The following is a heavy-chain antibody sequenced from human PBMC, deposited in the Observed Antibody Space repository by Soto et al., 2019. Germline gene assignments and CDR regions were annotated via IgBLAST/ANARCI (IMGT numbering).Heavy chain of an antibody. D-gene: IGHD3-16*01. Sequence: GDSLKISCKGSGYSFTSYWISWVRQMPGKGLGWMGRIDPCDSYTNYRPSFQGHVTISAXXXIXXXYXPXXXPXAADPAPYYCAKDLGSSGHLDYWGQGTLVTVSS. CDR2: IDPCDSYT. CDR1: GYSFTSYW. V-gene: IGHV5-10-1*01. CDR3: AKDLGSSGHLDY. J-gene: IGHJ4*02.